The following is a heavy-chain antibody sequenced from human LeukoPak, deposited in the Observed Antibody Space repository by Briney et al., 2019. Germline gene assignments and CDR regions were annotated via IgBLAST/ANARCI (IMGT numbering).Heavy chain of an antibody. CDR2: IYYSGST. CDR3: ARLIPAAPDY. D-gene: IGHD2-2*01. CDR1: GGSISSSSYY. J-gene: IGHJ4*02. V-gene: IGHV4-39*01. Sequence: SETLSLTCTVSGGSISSSSYYWGWIRQPPGKGLEWIGSIYYSGSTYYNPSLKSRVTISVDTSKDQFSLKLSSVTAADTAVYYCARLIPAAPDYWGQGTLVTVSS.